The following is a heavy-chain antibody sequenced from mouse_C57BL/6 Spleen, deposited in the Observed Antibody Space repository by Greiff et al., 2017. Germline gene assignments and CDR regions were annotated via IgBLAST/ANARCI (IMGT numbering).Heavy chain of an antibody. Sequence: VQLQQPGAELVKPGASVKLSCKASGYTFTSYWMQWVKQRPGQGLEWIGEIDPSDSYTNYNQKFKGKATLTVDTSSSTAYMQLSSLTSEDSAVYYCARRKGSSYYAMDYWGQGTSVTVSS. J-gene: IGHJ4*01. V-gene: IGHV1-50*01. D-gene: IGHD1-1*01. CDR3: ARRKGSSYYAMDY. CDR2: IDPSDSYT. CDR1: GYTFTSYW.